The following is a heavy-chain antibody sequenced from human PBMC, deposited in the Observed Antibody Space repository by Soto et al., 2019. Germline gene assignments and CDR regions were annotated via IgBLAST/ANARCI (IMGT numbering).Heavy chain of an antibody. CDR3: ATEGWSTYGYFDY. CDR1: GGSVSSGYNY. D-gene: IGHD3-10*01. V-gene: IGHV4-30-4*01. J-gene: IGHJ4*02. CDR2: ISGSGST. Sequence: PSETLSLTCTVSGGSVSSGYNYWSWIRQSPGKGLEWIGYISGSGSTGYNPSLKNRLTMSVDRSKNQFTLRLTPVTAADTAVYFCATEGWSTYGYFDYWGQGTQVTVSS.